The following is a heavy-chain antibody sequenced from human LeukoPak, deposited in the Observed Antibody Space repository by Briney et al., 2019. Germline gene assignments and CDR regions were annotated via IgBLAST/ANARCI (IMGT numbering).Heavy chain of an antibody. CDR1: GYTFTGYY. Sequence: GASVKVSCKAPGYTFTGYYMYWVRQAPGQGLEWMGWINSNSGGTNYAQKFQGRVTMTRDTSISTAYMELNTLRSDDTAIYYCARAGPLPYSSDTYNWLDPWGQGTLVTVSS. CDR3: ARAGPLPYSSDTYNWLDP. D-gene: IGHD6-19*01. CDR2: INSNSGGT. J-gene: IGHJ5*02. V-gene: IGHV1-2*02.